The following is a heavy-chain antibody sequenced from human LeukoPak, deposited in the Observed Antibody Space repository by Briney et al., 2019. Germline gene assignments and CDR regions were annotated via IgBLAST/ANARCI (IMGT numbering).Heavy chain of an antibody. V-gene: IGHV3-30*02. CDR2: IRYDGSNK. D-gene: IGHD2-2*01. CDR1: GFTFSSYG. CDR3: AKDARRLECSSISCCGSPGY. J-gene: IGHJ4*02. Sequence: GGSLRLSCAASGFTFSSYGMHWVRQAPGKGLEWVAFIRYDGSNKYYADSVKGRFTISRDNSKNTLYLQMNSLRAEDTAVYYCAKDARRLECSSISCCGSPGYWGQGTLVTVSS.